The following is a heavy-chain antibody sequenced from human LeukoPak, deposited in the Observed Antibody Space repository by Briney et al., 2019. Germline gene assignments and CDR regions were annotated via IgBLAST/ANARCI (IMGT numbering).Heavy chain of an antibody. CDR1: GYSISSGYY. CDR3: ARVARRGYSYDFDY. J-gene: IGHJ4*02. V-gene: IGHV4-38-2*02. Sequence: SETLSLTRTVSGYSISSGYYWGWIRQPPGKGLEWIGSIYHSGSTYYNPSLKSRVTISVDTSKNQFSLKLSSVTAADTAVYYCARVARRGYSYDFDYWGQGTLVTVSS. D-gene: IGHD5-18*01. CDR2: IYHSGST.